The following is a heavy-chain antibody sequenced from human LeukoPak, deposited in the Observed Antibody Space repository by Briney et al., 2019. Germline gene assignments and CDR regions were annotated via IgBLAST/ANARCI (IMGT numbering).Heavy chain of an antibody. CDR2: ISSSGTTI. J-gene: IGHJ4*02. CDR3: ARVSLLALWY. V-gene: IGHV3-48*03. CDR1: GFTFSSFE. Sequence: GGSLRLSCVASGFTFSSFEMNWVRQAPGKGLEWVSYISSSGTTIYYADSVKGRFTVSRDDAKNSLYLQMNSLRAEDTAVYYCARVSLLALWYWGQGTVVTVSS. D-gene: IGHD2-15*01.